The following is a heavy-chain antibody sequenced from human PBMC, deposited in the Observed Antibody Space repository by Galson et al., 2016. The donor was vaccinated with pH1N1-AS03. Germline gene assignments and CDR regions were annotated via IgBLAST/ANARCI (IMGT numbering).Heavy chain of an antibody. CDR1: GYTFAYYY. CDR3: ARGGGSALDS. J-gene: IGHJ3*01. CDR2: INPSSGGT. V-gene: IGHV1-2*02. Sequence: SVKVSCKASGYTFAYYYVHWVRQAPGQGLEWMGWINPSSGGTKFAQKFQGAVSMTTDTSTRTAYMELSRLRSDDTAVYYCARGGGSALDSWGQGTMVTVFS. D-gene: IGHD1-26*01.